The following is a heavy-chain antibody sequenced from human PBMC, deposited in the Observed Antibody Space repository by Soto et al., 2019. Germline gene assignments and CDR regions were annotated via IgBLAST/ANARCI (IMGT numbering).Heavy chain of an antibody. V-gene: IGHV4-34*01. J-gene: IGHJ6*02. CDR1: GGSFSGYY. CDR3: ATSPDRGYGMDV. Sequence: SETLSLTCAVYGGSFSGYYWSWIRQPPGKGLEWIGEINHSGSTNYNPSLKSRVTISVDTSKNQFSLKLSSVTAADTAVYYCATSPDRGYGMDVWGQGTTVT. D-gene: IGHD3-10*01. CDR2: INHSGST.